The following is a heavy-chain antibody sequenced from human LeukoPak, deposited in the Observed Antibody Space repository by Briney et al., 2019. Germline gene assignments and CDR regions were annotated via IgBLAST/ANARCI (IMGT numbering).Heavy chain of an antibody. V-gene: IGHV1-2*02. D-gene: IGHD5-18*01. CDR3: AIERFSQYSYGYIPY. CDR2: INPNSGGT. J-gene: IGHJ4*02. CDR1: GYTFTGYY. Sequence: ASVKVSCKASGYTFTGYYMHWVRQAPGQGLELMGWINPNSGGTNYAQKFQGRVTMTRDTSISTAYMELSRLRSDDTAVYYFAIERFSQYSYGYIPYWAKGTLVTVSS.